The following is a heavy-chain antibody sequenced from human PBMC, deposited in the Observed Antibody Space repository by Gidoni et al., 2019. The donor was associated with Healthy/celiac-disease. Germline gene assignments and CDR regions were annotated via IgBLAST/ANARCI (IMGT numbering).Heavy chain of an antibody. V-gene: IGHV4-34*01. CDR1: GGSFSGYY. CDR2: INHSGST. Sequence: QVQLQTWGAGLLKPSETLSLTCAVYGGSFSGYYWSWIRQPPGTGLDWIGEINHSGSTNYNPSLKSRVTISVDTSKNQSSLKLSSVTAADTAVYYCARGTPRYYGSGSYYKGFDYWGQGTLVTVSS. D-gene: IGHD3-10*01. CDR3: ARGTPRYYGSGSYYKGFDY. J-gene: IGHJ4*02.